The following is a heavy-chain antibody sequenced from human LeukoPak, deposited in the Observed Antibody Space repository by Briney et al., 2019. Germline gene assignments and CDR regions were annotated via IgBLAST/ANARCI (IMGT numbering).Heavy chain of an antibody. D-gene: IGHD2-15*01. CDR2: VSSSGGST. V-gene: IGHV3-23*01. CDR1: GLTFSSYA. J-gene: IGHJ4*02. CDR3: ARDGWGAYCSGGSCPPYYFDY. Sequence: GGSLRLSCAASGLTFSSYAMSWVRQAPGKGLEGVSGVSSSGGSTYYADSVKGRFTISRDNSKNTLYLQMNSLRAEDTAVYYCARDGWGAYCSGGSCPPYYFDYWGQGTLVTVSS.